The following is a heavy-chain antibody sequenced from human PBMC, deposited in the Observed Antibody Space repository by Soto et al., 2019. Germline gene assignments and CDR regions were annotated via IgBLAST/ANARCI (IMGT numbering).Heavy chain of an antibody. Sequence: QVQLVESGGGVVQPGRSLRLSCAASGFTFSSYGMHWVRQAPGKGLECVAVIWYDGSNKYYGDSVKGRFTISRDNSKNTLYLQMNSLRAADTAVYYCARALGIAAAGTEDYYSYGMDGWGKGTTVTVSS. D-gene: IGHD6-13*01. V-gene: IGHV3-33*01. CDR3: ARALGIAAAGTEDYYSYGMDG. J-gene: IGHJ6*04. CDR1: GFTFSSYG. CDR2: IWYDGSNK.